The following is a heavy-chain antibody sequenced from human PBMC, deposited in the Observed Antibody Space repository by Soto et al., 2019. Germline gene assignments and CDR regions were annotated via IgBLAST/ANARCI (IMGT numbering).Heavy chain of an antibody. Sequence: GGSLRLSCAGSGFTLSGHYIDWVRQAPGKGLEWVGRSRDKPQGYSTAYAASVKGRFTTSRDESKNSAYLQMNSLKTEDAAVYYCVRATYFSDSSGYTRCLDYWGQGTLVTVSS. CDR1: GFTLSGHY. CDR2: SRDKPQGYST. J-gene: IGHJ4*02. CDR3: VRATYFSDSSGYTRCLDY. V-gene: IGHV3-72*01. D-gene: IGHD3-22*01.